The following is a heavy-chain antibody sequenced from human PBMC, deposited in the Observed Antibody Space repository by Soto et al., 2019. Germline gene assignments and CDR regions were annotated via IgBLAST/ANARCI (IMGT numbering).Heavy chain of an antibody. CDR1: GFTFSSYA. CDR2: ISGSGGST. CDR3: AQDAYDYIWGSYRYTSNWFDP. J-gene: IGHJ5*02. D-gene: IGHD3-16*02. V-gene: IGHV3-23*01. Sequence: EVQLLESGGGLVQPGGSLRLSCAASGFTFSSYAMSWVRQAPGKGLEWVSAISGSGGSTYYADSVKGRFTISGDNSKNTLYLQMNSLRAEDTAVYYCAQDAYDYIWGSYRYTSNWFDPWGQRTLVTVSS.